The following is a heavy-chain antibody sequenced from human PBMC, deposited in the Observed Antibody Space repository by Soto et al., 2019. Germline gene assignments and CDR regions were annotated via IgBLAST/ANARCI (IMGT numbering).Heavy chain of an antibody. J-gene: IGHJ4*02. D-gene: IGHD3-10*01. V-gene: IGHV3-23*01. CDR2: ISDSGSST. CDR3: AKQRGVKLGFID. Sequence: GGSLRLSCAASGFTFSSYAMSGGRQAPGKGLEWVSAISDSGSSTYYADSVKGRFTISRDNSKNTLYLHMNGLRAEDTAVYYCAKQRGVKLGFIDWGQGTLVTVSS. CDR1: GFTFSSYA.